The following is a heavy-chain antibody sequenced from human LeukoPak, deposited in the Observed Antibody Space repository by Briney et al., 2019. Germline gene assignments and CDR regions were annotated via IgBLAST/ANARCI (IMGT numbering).Heavy chain of an antibody. D-gene: IGHD2-8*01. CDR2: IYTSGST. CDR1: GGTISSYY. Sequence: SDTLSLTCTVSGGTISSYYWSWIRQPAGQGLEWIGRIYTSGSTNYNPSLKSRVYMSVDTLKNQFSLKLSSVTAADAAVYYCARGYCTNGVSYTDIWGKGTTVTVSS. J-gene: IGHJ6*04. V-gene: IGHV4-4*07. CDR3: ARGYCTNGVSYTDI.